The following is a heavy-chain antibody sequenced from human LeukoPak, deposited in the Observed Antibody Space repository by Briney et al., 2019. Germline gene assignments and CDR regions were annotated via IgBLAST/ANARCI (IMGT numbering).Heavy chain of an antibody. Sequence: SETLSLTCTVSGGSISSSSYYWGWIRQPPGKGLEWIGSIYYSGSTYYNPSLKSRVTISVDTSKNQFSLKLSSVTAADTAVYYCARTGYWFDPWGQGTLVTVSS. D-gene: IGHD6-25*01. CDR1: GGSISSSSYY. CDR3: ARTGYWFDP. J-gene: IGHJ5*02. V-gene: IGHV4-39*07. CDR2: IYYSGST.